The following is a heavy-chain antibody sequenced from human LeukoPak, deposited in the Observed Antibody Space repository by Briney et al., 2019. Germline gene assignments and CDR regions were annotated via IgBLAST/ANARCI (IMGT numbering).Heavy chain of an antibody. CDR3: ARDRGPFDSTGYPDY. D-gene: IGHD3-22*01. CDR2: ISSSSSYI. CDR1: GFTFSSYS. J-gene: IGHJ4*01. Sequence: PGGSLRLSCAASGFTFSSYSMNWVRQAPGKGLEWVSSISSSSSYIYYADSVKGRFTISRDNAKNSLYLQMNSLRAEDTAVYYGARDRGPFDSTGYPDYWGQGTLVTVSS. V-gene: IGHV3-21*01.